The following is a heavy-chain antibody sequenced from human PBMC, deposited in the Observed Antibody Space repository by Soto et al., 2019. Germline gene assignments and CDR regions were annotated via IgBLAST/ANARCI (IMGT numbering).Heavy chain of an antibody. CDR3: ARVVVVVADDAFDI. CDR2: IIPILGIA. J-gene: IGHJ3*02. Sequence: ASVKVSCKASGGTFSSYTISWVRQAPGQGLEWMGRIIPILGIANYAQKFQGRVTITADKSTSTAYMELSSLRSEDTAVYYCARVVVVVADDAFDIWGQGTMVTVSS. V-gene: IGHV1-69*02. CDR1: GGTFSSYT. D-gene: IGHD2-15*01.